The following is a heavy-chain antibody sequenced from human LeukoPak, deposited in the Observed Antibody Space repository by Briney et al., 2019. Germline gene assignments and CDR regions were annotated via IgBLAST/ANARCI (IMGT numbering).Heavy chain of an antibody. CDR1: GFAFSDYY. CDR2: ISSSGSTI. CDR3: AGFPGYSYGDLSYYGLRV. V-gene: IGHV3-11*01. J-gene: IGHJ6*02. D-gene: IGHD5-18*01. Sequence: GGSLRLSCAASGFAFSDYYMSWIRQAPGKGLEWVSYISSSGSTIYYADSVKGRFTISRDNAGKSLFFQMNSLRAEDTAVYYCAGFPGYSYGDLSYYGLRVWGQGTTVTVSS.